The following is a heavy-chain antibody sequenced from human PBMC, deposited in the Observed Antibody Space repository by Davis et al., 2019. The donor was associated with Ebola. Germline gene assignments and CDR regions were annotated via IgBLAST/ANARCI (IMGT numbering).Heavy chain of an antibody. Sequence: MPSETLSLTCAVYGGSFSGYYWSWIHQPPGKGLEWIGEINHSGSTNYNPSLKSRVTISVDTSKNQFSLKLSSVTAADTAVYYCAREVTTVTTSGLGFDYWGQGTLVTVSS. CDR2: INHSGST. CDR1: GGSFSGYY. V-gene: IGHV4-34*01. J-gene: IGHJ4*02. D-gene: IGHD4-17*01. CDR3: AREVTTVTTSGLGFDY.